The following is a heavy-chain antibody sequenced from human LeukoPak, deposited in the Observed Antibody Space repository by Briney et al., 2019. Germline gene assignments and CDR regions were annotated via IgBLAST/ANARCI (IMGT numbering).Heavy chain of an antibody. CDR1: GYSFTSYW. CDR3: ARQHQGAFDP. CDR2: IYPGDSDT. J-gene: IGHJ5*02. Sequence: GESLKISCKASGYSFTSYWICGVRQMPGKRLEWMGIIYPGDSDTRYSPSFQGQVTISADKSISTAYLQWSSLKASDTAMYYCARQHQGAFDPWGQGTLVTVSS. V-gene: IGHV5-51*01.